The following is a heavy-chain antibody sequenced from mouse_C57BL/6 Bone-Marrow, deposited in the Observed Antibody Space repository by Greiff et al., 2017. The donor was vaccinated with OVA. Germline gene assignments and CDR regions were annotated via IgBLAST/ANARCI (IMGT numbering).Heavy chain of an antibody. J-gene: IGHJ3*01. CDR2: INPSSGYT. D-gene: IGHD2-5*01. Sequence: VHLVESGAELAKPGASVKLSCKASGYTFTSYWMHWVKQRPGQGLEWIGYINPSSGYTKYNQKFKDKATLTADKSSSTAYMQLSSLTYEDSAVYYCARSGALYSNYAWFAYWGQGTLVTVSA. V-gene: IGHV1-7*01. CDR3: ARSGALYSNYAWFAY. CDR1: GYTFTSYW.